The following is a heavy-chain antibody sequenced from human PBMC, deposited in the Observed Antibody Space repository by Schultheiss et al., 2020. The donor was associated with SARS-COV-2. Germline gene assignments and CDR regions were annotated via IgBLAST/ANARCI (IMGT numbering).Heavy chain of an antibody. J-gene: IGHJ3*02. V-gene: IGHV3-21*01. D-gene: IGHD1-26*01. CDR3: ARVGGSLPAFDI. CDR2: ISSSSSYI. CDR1: GFTFSSYS. Sequence: GGSLRLSCAASGFTFSSYSMNWVRQAPGKGLEWVSSISSSSSYIYYADSVKGRFTISRDNAKNSLYLQMNSLRAEDTAVYYCARVGGSLPAFDIWGQGTMVTVSS.